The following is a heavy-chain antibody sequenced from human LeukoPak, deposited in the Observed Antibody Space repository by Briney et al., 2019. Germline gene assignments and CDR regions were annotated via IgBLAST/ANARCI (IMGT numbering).Heavy chain of an antibody. CDR1: GGSFSGYY. J-gene: IGHJ4*02. Sequence: ASETLSLTCAVYGGSFSGYYWSWIRQPPGKGLEWIGEINHSGSTYYNPSLKSRVTISVDTSKNQFSLKLNSVTAVDTAVYYCARDRRITMVRGVIVSWGSDYWGQGTLATVSS. D-gene: IGHD3-10*01. V-gene: IGHV4-34*01. CDR2: INHSGST. CDR3: ARDRRITMVRGVIVSWGSDY.